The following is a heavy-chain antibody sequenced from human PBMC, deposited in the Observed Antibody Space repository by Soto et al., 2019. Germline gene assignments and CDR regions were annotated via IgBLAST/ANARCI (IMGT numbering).Heavy chain of an antibody. D-gene: IGHD2-21*02. CDR3: AGGGDWQFDY. CDR2: IHHSGRT. Sequence: QVQLQESGPGLVKPSGTLSLTCAVSGDSISSDKWWSWVRQPPGKGLEWIGEIHHSGRTNYNPSLKSRVTILVEKSKNQVSLEVSSMTAADTAVYYCAGGGDWQFDYWGQGTLVTVSS. J-gene: IGHJ4*02. V-gene: IGHV4-4*02. CDR1: GDSISSDKW.